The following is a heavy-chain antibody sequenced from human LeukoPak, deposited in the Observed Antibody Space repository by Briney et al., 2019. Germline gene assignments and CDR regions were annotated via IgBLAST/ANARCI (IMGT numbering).Heavy chain of an antibody. V-gene: IGHV3-21*01. Sequence: GGSLRLSCAASGFTFSTYNMNWVRQAPGKGLEWVSSITGSSTYIYYAGPVKGRFTISRDNAKNSLSLQMDSLRAEDTAVYYCARDLYGDYGFDIWGQGTMVTVSS. D-gene: IGHD4-17*01. CDR2: ITGSSTYI. CDR1: GFTFSTYN. CDR3: ARDLYGDYGFDI. J-gene: IGHJ3*02.